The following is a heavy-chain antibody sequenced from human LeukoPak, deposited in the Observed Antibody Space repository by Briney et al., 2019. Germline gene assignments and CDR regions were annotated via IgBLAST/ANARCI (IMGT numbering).Heavy chain of an antibody. V-gene: IGHV3-66*01. CDR2: IYSSGTT. J-gene: IGHJ6*03. Sequence: GGSLRLSCAASGFTVSSNNMNWVRQAPGKGLEWVSVIYSSGTTYYADSVKGRFTISRDNAKNSLYLQMNSLRAEDTAVYYCARDRMVRGEGYYYMDVWGKGTTVTVSS. CDR3: ARDRMVRGEGYYYMDV. CDR1: GFTVSSNN. D-gene: IGHD3-10*01.